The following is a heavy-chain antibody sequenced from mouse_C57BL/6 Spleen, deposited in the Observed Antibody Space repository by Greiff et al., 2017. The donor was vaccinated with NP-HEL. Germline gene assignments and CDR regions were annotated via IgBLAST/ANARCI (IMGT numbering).Heavy chain of an antibody. J-gene: IGHJ2*01. CDR2: IDPSDSYT. CDR3: ARRVYGSSYYFDY. V-gene: IGHV1-59*01. D-gene: IGHD1-1*01. Sequence: QVQLQQSGAELVRPGTSVKLSCKASGYTFTSYWMHWVKQRPGQGLEWIGVIDPSDSYTNYNQKFKGKATLTVDTSSSTAYMQLSSLTSEDSAVYYCARRVYGSSYYFDYWGQGTTLTVSS. CDR1: GYTFTSYW.